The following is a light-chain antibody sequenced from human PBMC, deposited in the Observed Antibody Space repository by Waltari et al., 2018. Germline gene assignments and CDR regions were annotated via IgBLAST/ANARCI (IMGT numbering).Light chain of an antibody. J-gene: IGKJ1*01. CDR3: QQYNSYWT. Sequence: DIQMTQLPSTLSASVGSRGTSTCRASQGISTWLAWYQQKPVKAPQLLIYKASSLESGVPSRLSGSGSGTEFTLTISSLQPDDFATYYCQQYNSYWTFGQGTKVEIK. CDR2: KAS. V-gene: IGKV1-5*03. CDR1: QGISTW.